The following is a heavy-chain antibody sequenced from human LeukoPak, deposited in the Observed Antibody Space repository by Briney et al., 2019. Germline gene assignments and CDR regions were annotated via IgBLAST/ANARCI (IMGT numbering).Heavy chain of an antibody. CDR2: IIPIFGTA. D-gene: IGHD3-3*01. Sequence: ASVEVSCKAYGDTFSNYAISWVRQAPGQGLEWMGGIIPIFGTANYAQKFQGRVTITTDESTSTAYMELSSLRSEDTAVYYCARGGLGIFGDLDYWGQGTLVTVSS. CDR1: GDTFSNYA. J-gene: IGHJ4*02. V-gene: IGHV1-69*05. CDR3: ARGGLGIFGDLDY.